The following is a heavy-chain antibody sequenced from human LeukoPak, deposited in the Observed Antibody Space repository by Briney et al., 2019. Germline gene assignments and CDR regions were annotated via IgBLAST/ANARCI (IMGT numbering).Heavy chain of an antibody. Sequence: GGSLRLSCAASGFTFSSYAMSWVRQAPGKGLEWVSIISRSGSSTYYTDSVKGRFTISRDNSRDTLYLQMNSLRAEDTAVYFCAKDRNGVYGGNSFLDYWGQGILVTVSS. CDR1: GFTFSSYA. V-gene: IGHV3-23*01. CDR2: ISRSGSST. CDR3: AKDRNGVYGGNSFLDY. D-gene: IGHD4-23*01. J-gene: IGHJ4*02.